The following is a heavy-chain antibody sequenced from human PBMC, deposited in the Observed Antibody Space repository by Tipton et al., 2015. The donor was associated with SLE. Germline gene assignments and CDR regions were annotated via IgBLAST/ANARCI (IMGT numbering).Heavy chain of an antibody. CDR2: IYYSGST. V-gene: IGHV4-39*07. D-gene: IGHD6-13*01. J-gene: IGHJ4*02. CDR1: GGSISSSSYY. CDR3: VRGRRSSSWSDY. Sequence: TLSLTCTVSGGSISSSSYYWGWIRQPPGKGLEWIGSIYYSGSTYYNPSLKSRVTISVDTSKNQFSLKLSSVTAADTAVYYCVRGRRSSSWSDYWGQGTLVTVSS.